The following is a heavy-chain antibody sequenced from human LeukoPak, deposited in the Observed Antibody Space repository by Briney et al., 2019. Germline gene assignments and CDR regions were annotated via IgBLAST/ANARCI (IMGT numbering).Heavy chain of an antibody. Sequence: PGGSLRLSCAASGFTFSSYAMSWVRQAPGKGLEWVSAISGSGGSTYYADSVKGRFTISRDNSKNTLYLQMNSLRAEDTAVYHCAKDQSSPYYYDSSLQYYFDYWGQGTLVTVSS. V-gene: IGHV3-23*01. CDR2: ISGSGGST. J-gene: IGHJ4*02. CDR3: AKDQSSPYYYDSSLQYYFDY. D-gene: IGHD3-22*01. CDR1: GFTFSSYA.